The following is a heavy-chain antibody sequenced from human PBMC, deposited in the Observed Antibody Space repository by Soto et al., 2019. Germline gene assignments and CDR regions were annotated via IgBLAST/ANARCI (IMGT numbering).Heavy chain of an antibody. Sequence: QVQLVQSGAEVREPGASVKVSCKASGYSFTSLDINWVRQTTGQGLEWMGWMQPSSGRTGYAQKFQGRVTMTRDTSINTAYLELSRLTSDGTAFYYCAPGVTAGIDYWGQGTLVTVSS. CDR3: APGVTAGIDY. J-gene: IGHJ4*02. V-gene: IGHV1-8*01. CDR2: MQPSSGRT. D-gene: IGHD2-21*02. CDR1: GYSFTSLD.